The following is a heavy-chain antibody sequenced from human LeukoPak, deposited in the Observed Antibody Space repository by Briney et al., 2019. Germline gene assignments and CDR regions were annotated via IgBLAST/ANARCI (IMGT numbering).Heavy chain of an antibody. J-gene: IGHJ6*03. D-gene: IGHD3-10*01. Sequence: ASVKVSCRASGYTFTSYGISWVRQAPGQGLEWMGWISAYNGNTNYAQELQGRVTMTTDTSTSTAYMELRSLRSDDTAVYYCAREGTMVRGVVNYYYMDVWGKGTTVTVSS. CDR3: AREGTMVRGVVNYYYMDV. CDR1: GYTFTSYG. V-gene: IGHV1-18*01. CDR2: ISAYNGNT.